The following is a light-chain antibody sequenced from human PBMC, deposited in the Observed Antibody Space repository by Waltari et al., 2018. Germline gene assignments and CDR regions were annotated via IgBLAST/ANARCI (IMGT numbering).Light chain of an antibody. CDR2: GAS. Sequence: AIEMTQSPSSLSASIGDRVTITCRASQAIRHYLGWFQQKPGKAPKLLIYGASNLQSGVPARFSASGFGTDFTLIITGLQPEDFATYYCLQDHAYPLTFGGGTRV. V-gene: IGKV1-6*01. J-gene: IGKJ4*01. CDR1: QAIRHY. CDR3: LQDHAYPLT.